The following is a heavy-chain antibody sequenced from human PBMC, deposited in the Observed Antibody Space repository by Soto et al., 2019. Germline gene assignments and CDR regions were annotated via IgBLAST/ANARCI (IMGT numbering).Heavy chain of an antibody. Sequence: EVQLVESGGGLVQPGGSLRLSCAASGFTFSSYWMHWVRQDPLKGLVWVSSIRSDGTATQYADSMKGRFTVSRDNAKNTVYLQMNSLRAEDTAVYYCAKDLSWGQCDYWGQGTLVTVSS. CDR2: IRSDGTAT. J-gene: IGHJ4*02. CDR3: AKDLSWGQCDY. D-gene: IGHD3-16*01. CDR1: GFTFSSYW. V-gene: IGHV3-74*03.